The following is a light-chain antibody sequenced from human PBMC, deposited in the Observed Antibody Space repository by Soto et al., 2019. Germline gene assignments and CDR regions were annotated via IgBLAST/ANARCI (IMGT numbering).Light chain of an antibody. V-gene: IGKV3-11*01. J-gene: IGKJ4*01. CDR1: QSVSSF. CDR3: QQRCRWPLT. Sequence: EVVLTQSPATLSLSPGERATLSCRASQSVSSFLAWYHQKPGQAPRLLLYDASNRATGIPGRFSGSGSGTDFTLTISSLEPEDFALDYCQQRCRWPLTFGGGTKVEIK. CDR2: DAS.